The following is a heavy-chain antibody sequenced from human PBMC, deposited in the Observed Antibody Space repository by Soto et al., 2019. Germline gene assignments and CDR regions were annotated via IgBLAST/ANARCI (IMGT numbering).Heavy chain of an antibody. J-gene: IGHJ6*02. CDR2: IDPSDSYT. D-gene: IGHD1-7*01. CDR1: GYSFTRYW. Sequence: GESLKISCKGSGYSFTRYWISWVRQMPGKGLEWMGRIDPSDSYTNYSPSFQGHVTISADKSISTASLQWSSLTASDTALYYCARLWHYLPDNYYYCMDVCGQGTTVTVSS. V-gene: IGHV5-10-1*01. CDR3: ARLWHYLPDNYYYCMDV.